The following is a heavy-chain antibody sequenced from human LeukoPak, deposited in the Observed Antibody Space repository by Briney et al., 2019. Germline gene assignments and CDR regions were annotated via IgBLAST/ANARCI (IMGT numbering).Heavy chain of an antibody. CDR2: MNPNSGNT. D-gene: IGHD3-3*01. CDR1: GYTFTSYD. V-gene: IGHV1-8*01. CDR3: ARDWYYDFWSGYYKRGDNNWFDP. J-gene: IGHJ5*02. Sequence: ASVKVSCKASGYTFTSYDINWVRQATGQGLEWMGWMNPNSGNTGYAQKFQGRVTMTTDTSTSTAYMELRSLRSDDTAVYYCARDWYYDFWSGYYKRGDNNWFDPWGQGTLVTVSS.